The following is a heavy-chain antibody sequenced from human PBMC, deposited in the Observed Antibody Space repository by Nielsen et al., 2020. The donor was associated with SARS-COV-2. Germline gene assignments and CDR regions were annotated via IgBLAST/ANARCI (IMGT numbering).Heavy chain of an antibody. CDR3: ARADSDTAMVKY. CDR1: GGTFSSYA. V-gene: IGHV1-69*04. J-gene: IGHJ4*02. Sequence: SVKVSCKASGGTFSSYAISWVRQAPGQGLEWMGRIIPILGIANYAQKFQGRVTITADKSTSTAYMELSSLRSEDTAVYYCARADSDTAMVKYWGQGTLVTVSS. D-gene: IGHD5-18*01. CDR2: IIPILGIA.